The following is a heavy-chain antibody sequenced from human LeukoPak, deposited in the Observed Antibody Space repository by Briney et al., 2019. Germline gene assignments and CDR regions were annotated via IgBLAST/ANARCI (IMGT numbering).Heavy chain of an antibody. V-gene: IGHV3-48*03. Sequence: PGGSLRLSFAASGFTFSSYEMNWVRQAPGKGREWVSYISSSGSTIYYADSVKGRFTISRDNAKNTLYPQMNSLRAEDTAVYYCARGTTGTTKFDYWGQGTLVTVSS. CDR1: GFTFSSYE. CDR3: ARGTTGTTKFDY. D-gene: IGHD1-1*01. J-gene: IGHJ4*02. CDR2: ISSSGSTI.